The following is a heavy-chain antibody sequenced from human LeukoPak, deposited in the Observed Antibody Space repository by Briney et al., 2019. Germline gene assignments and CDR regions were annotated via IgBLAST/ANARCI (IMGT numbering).Heavy chain of an antibody. D-gene: IGHD5-24*01. CDR2: IYYSGST. Sequence: SETLSLTCTVSGGSISSYYWSWIRQPPGKGLEWSGYIYYSGSTNYNPSLKSRVTMSVDTSKNQFSLRLSSVTAADTAVYYCARDKRGDGYGDFDYWGQGTLVTVSS. J-gene: IGHJ4*02. CDR1: GGSISSYY. V-gene: IGHV4-59*01. CDR3: ARDKRGDGYGDFDY.